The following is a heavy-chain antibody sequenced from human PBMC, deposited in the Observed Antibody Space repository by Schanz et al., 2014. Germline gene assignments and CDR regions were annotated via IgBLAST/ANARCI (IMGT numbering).Heavy chain of an antibody. Sequence: EVQLLESGGGLVQPGGSLRISCAASGFTFSGYAMSWVRQAPGKGLEWVSYISGSSSTKYYADSVKGRFTISRDNSQNTLYLQMDSLRPEDTAVYFCAKDTGYCHGGACYCFEYWGLGILVTVSS. D-gene: IGHD2-8*02. CDR2: ISGSSSTK. V-gene: IGHV3-23*01. CDR1: GFTFSGYA. CDR3: AKDTGYCHGGACYCFEY. J-gene: IGHJ4*02.